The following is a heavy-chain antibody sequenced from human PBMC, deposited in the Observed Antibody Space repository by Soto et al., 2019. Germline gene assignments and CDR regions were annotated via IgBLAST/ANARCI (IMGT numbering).Heavy chain of an antibody. J-gene: IGHJ6*02. CDR3: GRVVPLDEILTGPLDV. CDR1: GYRFPNYW. Sequence: GESLKISCQASGYRFPNYWIGWVRHMPGKGLEWMGIIYPGDSDTRYSPSFRGQVTLSVDKSVNTAYLQWSSLKASDTAMYYCGRVVPLDEILTGPLDVWGQGTTVTVSS. V-gene: IGHV5-51*01. CDR2: IYPGDSDT. D-gene: IGHD3-9*01.